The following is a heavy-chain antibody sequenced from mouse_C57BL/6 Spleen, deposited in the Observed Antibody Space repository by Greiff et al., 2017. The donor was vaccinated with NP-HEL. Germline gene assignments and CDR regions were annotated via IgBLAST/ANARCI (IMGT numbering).Heavy chain of an antibody. J-gene: IGHJ4*01. Sequence: VKLMESGAELARPGASVKMSCKASGYTFTSYTMHWVKQRPGQGLEWIGYINPSSGYTKYNQKFKDKATLTADKSSSTAYMQLSSLTSEDSAVYYCAREGSSYYYAMDYWGQGTSVTVSS. V-gene: IGHV1-4*01. CDR2: INPSSGYT. D-gene: IGHD1-1*01. CDR1: GYTFTSYT. CDR3: AREGSSYYYAMDY.